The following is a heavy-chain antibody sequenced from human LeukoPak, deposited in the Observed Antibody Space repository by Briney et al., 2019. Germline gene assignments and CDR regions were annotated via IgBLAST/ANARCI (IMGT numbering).Heavy chain of an antibody. Sequence: GGSLTLSCAVSGFTFSSYAMHWVRQAPGRGLEWLSSISASGDSTYYADSVEGRFTLSRDNPKNTLYLQMNSLRAEDTAVYYCASFDWFDPWGQGALVTVSS. CDR3: ASFDWFDP. CDR2: ISASGDST. V-gene: IGHV3-23*01. J-gene: IGHJ5*02. CDR1: GFTFSSYA.